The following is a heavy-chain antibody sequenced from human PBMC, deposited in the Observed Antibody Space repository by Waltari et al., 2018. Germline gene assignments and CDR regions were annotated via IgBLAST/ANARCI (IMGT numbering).Heavy chain of an antibody. V-gene: IGHV4-34*01. CDR2: SNNRGST. CDR3: ARRVPQLERPFDY. J-gene: IGHJ4*02. D-gene: IGHD1-1*01. CDR1: GGSFSGYY. Sequence: VQLQQWGAGLLKPSETLYITCAVYGGSFSGYYWSWSRQPPGKGQEWIGESNNRGSTNYNPSLKSRVTLSVAAFMNQFSLKLISVTAADTAVYYCARRVPQLERPFDYWGQGTLVTVSS.